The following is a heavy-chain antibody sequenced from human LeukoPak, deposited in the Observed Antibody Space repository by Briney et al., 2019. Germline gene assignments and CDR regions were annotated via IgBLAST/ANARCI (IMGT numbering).Heavy chain of an antibody. CDR2: INPNSGGT. D-gene: IGHD5-18*01. CDR3: ARGGSDSFGYYYYYGMDV. J-gene: IGHJ6*02. CDR1: GYTFTSYD. V-gene: IGHV1-2*04. Sequence: ASVKVSCKASGYTFTSYDINWVRQAPGQGLEWMGWINPNSGGTNYAQKFQGWVTMTRDTSISTAYMELSRLRSDDTAVYYCARGGSDSFGYYYYYGMDVWGQGTTVTVSS.